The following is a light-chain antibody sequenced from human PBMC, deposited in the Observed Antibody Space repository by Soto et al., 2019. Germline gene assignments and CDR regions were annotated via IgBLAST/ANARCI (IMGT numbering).Light chain of an antibody. CDR1: QYINTR. J-gene: IGKJ5*01. Sequence: VLTQSPATLSSVPCDIGTLSCSSSQYINTRLAWYQHRPGQAPRLLIYGASTRATGIPARFSGSGSGTEFTLTISSLQSEDFAVYYCQQYNDWPPITFGQGTRLEI. CDR3: QQYNDWPPIT. CDR2: GAS. V-gene: IGKV3-15*01.